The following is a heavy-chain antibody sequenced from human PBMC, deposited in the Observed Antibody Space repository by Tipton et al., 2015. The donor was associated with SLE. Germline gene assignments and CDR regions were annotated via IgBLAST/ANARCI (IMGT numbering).Heavy chain of an antibody. CDR2: IDYSGNT. J-gene: IGHJ5*02. CDR3: AIGTRWFDP. CDR1: GGSIINCGYF. D-gene: IGHD1-1*01. Sequence: TLSLTCTVSGGSIINCGYFWSWIRQHPGKGLEWIGYIDYSGNTYYKSSLKSRITVSLDTSRNQFSLQLRSVAAADTAVYYCAIGTRWFDPWGQGTLVTVSS. V-gene: IGHV4-31*03.